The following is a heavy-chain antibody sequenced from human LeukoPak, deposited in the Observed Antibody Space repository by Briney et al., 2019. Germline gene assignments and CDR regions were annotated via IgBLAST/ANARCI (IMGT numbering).Heavy chain of an antibody. CDR3: ARHLLTPGGSYYFDF. V-gene: IGHV5-51*01. CDR2: IYPGDSDI. CDR1: DDSITMYY. J-gene: IGHJ4*02. D-gene: IGHD1-26*01. Sequence: ETLSLTCSVSDDSITMYYWTWIRQPPGKGLEWMGIIYPGDSDIRYSPSFQGQVTISADKSISTAYLQWSSLRASDTAIYYCARHLLTPGGSYYFDFWGQGTLVTVSS.